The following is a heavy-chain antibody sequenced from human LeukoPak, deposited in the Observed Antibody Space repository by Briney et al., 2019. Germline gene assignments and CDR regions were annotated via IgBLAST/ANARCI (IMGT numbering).Heavy chain of an antibody. Sequence: GGSLKLSCEASGFTVSSNYISWVRQAPGKGLEWVSVIYSGGSTYYADSVEGRYTISRDNSKNSLYLQMNSLRAEDTALYYCAKDTGYYYDSSNYWSWGQGTLVTVSS. CDR2: IYSGGST. V-gene: IGHV3-53*05. CDR3: AKDTGYYYDSSNYWS. D-gene: IGHD3-22*01. J-gene: IGHJ5*02. CDR1: GFTVSSNY.